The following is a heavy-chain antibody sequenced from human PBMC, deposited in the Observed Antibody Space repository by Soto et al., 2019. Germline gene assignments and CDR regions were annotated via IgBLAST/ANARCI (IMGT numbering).Heavy chain of an antibody. D-gene: IGHD3-10*01. CDR3: ARGRTYYYGSGSSALLY. J-gene: IGHJ4*02. CDR1: GGSFSDYY. Sequence: SETLSLTCAVYGGSFSDYYWSWIRQPPGKGLEWVGEIKHSESTNYNPSLKSRVTISVDTSKNRFSLRLSSVTAADTAVYYCARGRTYYYGSGSSALLYWGQGTLVT. V-gene: IGHV4-34*01. CDR2: IKHSEST.